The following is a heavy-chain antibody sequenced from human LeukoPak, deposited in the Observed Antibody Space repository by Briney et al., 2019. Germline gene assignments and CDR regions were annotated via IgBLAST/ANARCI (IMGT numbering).Heavy chain of an antibody. CDR2: TYYRSKWYN. Sequence: SQTLSLTCAISGGSVSSNSAAWNWVRQSPSRNLEWLGRTYYRSKWYNDYAVSVTSRITINPDTSKNQFSLQLNSVTPEDTAVYYCARQYSSGWSYYYGLDVWGKGTTVTVSS. D-gene: IGHD6-13*01. CDR1: GGSVSSNSAA. V-gene: IGHV6-1*01. CDR3: ARQYSSGWSYYYGLDV. J-gene: IGHJ6*04.